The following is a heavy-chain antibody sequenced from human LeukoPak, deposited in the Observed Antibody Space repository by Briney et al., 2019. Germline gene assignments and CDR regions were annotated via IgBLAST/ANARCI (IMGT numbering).Heavy chain of an antibody. CDR2: MNLDGSEK. J-gene: IGHJ4*02. CDR3: ARDATYCTNGVCYTRFNY. V-gene: IGHV3-7*01. D-gene: IGHD2-8*01. Sequence: GGSLRLSCAASGFTFTSHWMSWVRQAPGKGLEWVARMNLDGSEKYYVDSVKGRFTISRDNAKTSLYLEMNSLRAEDTAVYYCARDATYCTNGVCYTRFNYWGQGTLVTVSS. CDR1: GFTFTSHW.